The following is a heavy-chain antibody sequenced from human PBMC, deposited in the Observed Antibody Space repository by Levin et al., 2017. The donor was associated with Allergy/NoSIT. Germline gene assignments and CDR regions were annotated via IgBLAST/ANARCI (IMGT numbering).Heavy chain of an antibody. CDR3: AKDVYGSGWYPLGNDAFEM. J-gene: IGHJ3*02. CDR1: GFTFSSYG. D-gene: IGHD6-19*01. V-gene: IGHV3-30*18. Sequence: PGGSLRLSCAASGFTFSSYGMHWVRQAPGKGLEWVAVISSDGRKKFYADSVQGRFTISRDNSKNTLDLQMNSLRAEDTAVYYCAKDVYGSGWYPLGNDAFEMWGQGTKVSVSS. CDR2: ISSDGRKK.